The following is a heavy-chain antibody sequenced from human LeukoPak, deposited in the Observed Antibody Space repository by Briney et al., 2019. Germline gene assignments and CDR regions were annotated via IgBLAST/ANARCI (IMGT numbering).Heavy chain of an antibody. D-gene: IGHD4-11*01. V-gene: IGHV1-2*02. CDR3: ASESTVLSWSDY. CDR1: GYTFTGYY. Sequence: ASVKVSCKASGYTFTGYYMHWVRQAPGQGLEWMGWVNPNSGGTNYAQKLQGRVTMTRDTSISTAYMELSRLRSDDTAVYYCASESTVLSWSDYWGQGTLVTVSS. CDR2: VNPNSGGT. J-gene: IGHJ4*02.